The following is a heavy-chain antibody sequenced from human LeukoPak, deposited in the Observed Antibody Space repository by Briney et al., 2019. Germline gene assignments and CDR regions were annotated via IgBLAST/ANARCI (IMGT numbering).Heavy chain of an antibody. CDR1: GFSFNCE. CDR2: ISAGGERL. CDR3: ARAESGLEVHV. Sequence: GGSLRLSCVASGFSFNCEMNWVRQAPGKGLQWLSSISAGGERLYYADSVRGRLTISRDNPKNSLYLQLNSLGAEDTAVYYCARAESGLEVHVWGQGTLVTVSS. D-gene: IGHD1-1*01. V-gene: IGHV3-48*03. J-gene: IGHJ1*01.